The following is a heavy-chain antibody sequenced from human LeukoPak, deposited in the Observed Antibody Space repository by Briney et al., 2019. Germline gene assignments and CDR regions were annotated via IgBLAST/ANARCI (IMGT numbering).Heavy chain of an antibody. CDR1: GRSISSYY. D-gene: IGHD6-6*01. Sequence: SETLSLTCTVSGRSISSYYWSWIRQPPGKGLEWIGYIYYSGSTNYNPSLKSRVTISVDTSKNQFSLKLSSVTAADTAVYYCARVEYSSSSDLNWFDPWGQGTLVTVSS. V-gene: IGHV4-59*01. J-gene: IGHJ5*02. CDR3: ARVEYSSSSDLNWFDP. CDR2: IYYSGST.